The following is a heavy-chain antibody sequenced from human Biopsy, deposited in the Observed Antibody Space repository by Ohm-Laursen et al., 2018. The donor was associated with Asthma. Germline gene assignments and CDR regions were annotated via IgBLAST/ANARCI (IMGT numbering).Heavy chain of an antibody. CDR2: INWNGGST. Sequence: SLRLSCAAPGFTFDDYGMSWVRQAPGKGLDWLSGINWNGGSTGYADSVKGRFTISRDNAKNSLYLQMNSLRAEDTALYHCGRDMGGFGSGWFPVEFWGQGTLVTVSS. CDR1: GFTFDDYG. CDR3: GRDMGGFGSGWFPVEF. J-gene: IGHJ4*02. V-gene: IGHV3-20*01. D-gene: IGHD6-19*01.